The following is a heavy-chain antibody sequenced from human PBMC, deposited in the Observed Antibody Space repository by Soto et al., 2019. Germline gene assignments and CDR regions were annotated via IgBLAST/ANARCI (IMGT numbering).Heavy chain of an antibody. D-gene: IGHD6-6*01. J-gene: IGHJ4*02. CDR1: GFTLGTYV. Sequence: EVQLLESGGGLVQPGGYLSLSCAASGFTLGTYVMSWVHQAPGKGLEWVSGIDSGGGGTYYADSVKGRFTISRDNSKNTLSLQMNCLRAADTAVFYCAKGPEPLVHGVFDYWCQGTLVNVSS. CDR3: AKGPEPLVHGVFDY. V-gene: IGHV3-23*01. CDR2: IDSGGGGT.